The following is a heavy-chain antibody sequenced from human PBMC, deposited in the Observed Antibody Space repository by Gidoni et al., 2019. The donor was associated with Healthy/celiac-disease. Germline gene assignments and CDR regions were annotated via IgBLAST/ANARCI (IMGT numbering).Heavy chain of an antibody. Sequence: EVQLVESGGGLVKPGGSLRLSCAASGFTFSNAWMSWVRQAPGKGLGWVGRIKSKTDGGTTDYAAPVKGRFTISRDDSKNTLYLQMNSLKTEDTAVYYCTTSVRVATPDYWGQGTLVTVSS. CDR3: TTSVRVATPDY. D-gene: IGHD5-12*01. V-gene: IGHV3-15*01. CDR1: GFTFSNAW. CDR2: IKSKTDGGTT. J-gene: IGHJ4*02.